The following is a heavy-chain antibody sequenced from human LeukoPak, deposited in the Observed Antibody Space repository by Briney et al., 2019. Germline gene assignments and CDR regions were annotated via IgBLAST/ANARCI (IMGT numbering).Heavy chain of an antibody. CDR3: AKDRDIVVVPGGIRQGFDY. CDR2: ISYDGSNK. CDR1: GFTFSSYG. J-gene: IGHJ4*02. Sequence: GGSLRLSCAASGFTFSSYGMHWVRQAPSKGLEWVAVISYDGSNKYYADSVKGRFTISRDNSKNTLYLQMNSLRAEDTSVYYCAKDRDIVVVPGGIRQGFDYWGQGTLVTVSS. V-gene: IGHV3-30*18. D-gene: IGHD2-2*01.